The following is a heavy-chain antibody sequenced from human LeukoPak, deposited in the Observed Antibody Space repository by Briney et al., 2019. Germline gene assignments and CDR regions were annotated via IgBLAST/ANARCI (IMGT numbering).Heavy chain of an antibody. J-gene: IGHJ4*02. CDR3: AKVFHYGSGSYGSFEN. CDR1: GFTLSSDA. Sequence: GGSLRLSRAASGFTLSSDAMSWVRQAPRKGLEWVSGISGSGSSTYYADSVKGRFTISRDNSKNTLYLQMNGLRADDTALYYCAKVFHYGSGSYGSFENWGQGTLVTVSS. CDR2: ISGSGSST. V-gene: IGHV3-23*01. D-gene: IGHD3-10*01.